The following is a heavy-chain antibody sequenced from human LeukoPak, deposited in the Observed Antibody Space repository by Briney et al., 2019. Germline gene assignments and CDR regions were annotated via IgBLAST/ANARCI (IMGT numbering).Heavy chain of an antibody. J-gene: IGHJ4*02. CDR3: TRYNNDHFDY. CDR2: IAYDGSRA. Sequence: GRSLRLSCAGSGFTFGGYGMHWFRQTPGKGLEWVAVIAYDGSRAFYADSVKGRFTISRDNSKHTMSVQMDDLRAEDTAVYYCTRYNNDHFDYWGQGTLVTVSS. CDR1: GFTFGGYG. D-gene: IGHD1-14*01. V-gene: IGHV3-33*01.